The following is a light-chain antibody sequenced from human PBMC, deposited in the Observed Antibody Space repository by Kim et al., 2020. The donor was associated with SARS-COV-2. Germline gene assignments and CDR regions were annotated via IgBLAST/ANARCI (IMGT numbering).Light chain of an antibody. V-gene: IGLV2-8*01. CDR2: EVS. CDR3: SSYAGSNNLV. Sequence: GPSVAISCTGTSGDVGGYNYVSWYQQHPGKAPKRMIYEVSKQPSGVPDRFSGSKSGNTASLTVSGLQAEDEADYYCSSYAGSNNLVFGGGTQLTVL. CDR1: SGDVGGYNY. J-gene: IGLJ2*01.